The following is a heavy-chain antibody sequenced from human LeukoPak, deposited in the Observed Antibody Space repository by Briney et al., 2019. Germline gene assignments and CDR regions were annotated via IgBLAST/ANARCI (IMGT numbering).Heavy chain of an antibody. V-gene: IGHV3-74*01. J-gene: IGHJ4*01. CDR2: INSDGSST. D-gene: IGHD3-10*01. CDR3: ARVSRGNVYYYGSADY. CDR1: GFTFSSYW. Sequence: GGSLRLSCAASGFTFSSYWMHWVRQAPGKGLVWVSRINSDGSSTSYADSVKGRFTISRDNAKNTLYLQMNSLGAEDTAVYYCARVSRGNVYYYGSADYWGHGTLVTVSS.